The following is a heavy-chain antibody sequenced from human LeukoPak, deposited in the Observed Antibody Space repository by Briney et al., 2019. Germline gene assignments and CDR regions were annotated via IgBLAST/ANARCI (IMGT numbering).Heavy chain of an antibody. CDR1: GGSVSSYY. D-gene: IGHD6-19*01. CDR3: ASHSSGWYREAFDI. J-gene: IGHJ3*02. V-gene: IGHV4-4*07. Sequence: PSETLSLTCTVSGGSVSSYYWSWIRQPAGEGLEWIGRIYTSGSTNYNPSLKSRVTMSVDTSKNQFSLKLSSVTAADTAVYYCASHSSGWYREAFDIWGQGTMVTVSS. CDR2: IYTSGST.